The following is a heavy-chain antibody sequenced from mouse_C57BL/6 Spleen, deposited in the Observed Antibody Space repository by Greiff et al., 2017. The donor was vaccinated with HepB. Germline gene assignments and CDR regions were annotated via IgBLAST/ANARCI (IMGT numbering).Heavy chain of an antibody. CDR1: GYTFTSYW. V-gene: IGHV1-55*01. CDR2: IYPGSGST. CDR3: ARRGTVPFYYFDY. D-gene: IGHD4-1*01. J-gene: IGHJ2*01. Sequence: QVQLKQPGAELVKPGASVKMSCKASGYTFTSYWITWVKQRPGQGLEWIGDIYPGSGSTNYNEKFKSKATLTVDTSSSTAYMQLSSLTSEDSAVYYCARRGTVPFYYFDYWGQGTTLTVSS.